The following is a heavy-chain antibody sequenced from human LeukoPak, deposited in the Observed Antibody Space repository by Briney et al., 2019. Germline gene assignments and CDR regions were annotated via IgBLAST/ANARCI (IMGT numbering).Heavy chain of an antibody. J-gene: IGHJ5*02. CDR1: GYTFTSYG. Sequence: SVKVSCKASGYTFTSYGINWLRQAPGQGLEWMGGIIPIFGTANYAQKFQGRVTITADESTSTAYMELSSLRSEDTAVYYCARGSSVAGYDFWSGYDWFDPWGQGTLVTVSS. D-gene: IGHD3-3*01. CDR3: ARGSSVAGYDFWSGYDWFDP. V-gene: IGHV1-69*13. CDR2: IIPIFGTA.